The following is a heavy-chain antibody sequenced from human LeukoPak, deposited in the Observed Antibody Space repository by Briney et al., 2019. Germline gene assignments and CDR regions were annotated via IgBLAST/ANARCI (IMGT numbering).Heavy chain of an antibody. CDR1: GYSYTSDW. J-gene: IGHJ3*02. V-gene: IGHV5-51*01. CDR2: IYPGDSDT. CDR3: ARKSGVAVAVGAFDI. Sequence: GESLKISCKGSGYSYTSDWIGWVSKMPGKGLEWMGIIYPGDSDTRYSPSFQGQVTISADKSISTAYLQWSSLKASDTAMYYCARKSGVAVAVGAFDIWGQGTMVTVSS. D-gene: IGHD6-19*01.